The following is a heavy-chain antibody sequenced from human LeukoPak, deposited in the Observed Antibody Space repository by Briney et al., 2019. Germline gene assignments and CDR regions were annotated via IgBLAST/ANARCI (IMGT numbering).Heavy chain of an antibody. V-gene: IGHV3-30*03. CDR1: GFTFSSYG. Sequence: HTGGSLRLSCAASGFTFSSYGMPWVRQAPGKGLEWVAVISYDGSNKYYADSVKGRFTISRDNSKNTLYLQMNSLRAEDTAVYYCEATYSSSSDGGSDAFDIWGQGTMVTVSS. CDR2: ISYDGSNK. D-gene: IGHD6-6*01. CDR3: EATYSSSSDGGSDAFDI. J-gene: IGHJ3*02.